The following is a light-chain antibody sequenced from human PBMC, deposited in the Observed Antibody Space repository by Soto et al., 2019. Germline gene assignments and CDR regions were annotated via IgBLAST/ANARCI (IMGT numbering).Light chain of an antibody. CDR1: QSVSSSY. Sequence: EAVLTQSLGTLSLSPGERATLSCRASQSVSSSYLAWYQQKPGQAPTLLIFWAATRAADIPDRFSGSGSGTDFSLTISRLEPDEDAVDYCHRYYSTPTFGQGTKVDI. CDR3: HRYYSTPT. CDR2: WAA. V-gene: IGKV3-20*01. J-gene: IGKJ1*01.